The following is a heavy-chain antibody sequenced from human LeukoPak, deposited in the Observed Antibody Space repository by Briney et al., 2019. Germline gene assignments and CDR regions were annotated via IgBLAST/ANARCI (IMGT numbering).Heavy chain of an antibody. CDR3: ARALRSRDYYYYMDV. V-gene: IGHV4-61*02. J-gene: IGHJ6*03. Sequence: SETLSLTCTVSGGSISSGSYYWSWIRQPAGEGLEWIGRIYTSGSTNYNPSLKSRVTISVDTSKNQFSLKLSSVTAADTAVYYWARALRSRDYYYYMDVWGKGTTVTVSS. D-gene: IGHD2-2*01. CDR2: IYTSGST. CDR1: GGSISSGSYY.